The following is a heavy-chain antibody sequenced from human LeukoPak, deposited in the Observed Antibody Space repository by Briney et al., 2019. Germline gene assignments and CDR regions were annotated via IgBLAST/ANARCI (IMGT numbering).Heavy chain of an antibody. CDR2: ISGSGGST. CDR3: AKARLRGNWFDP. CDR1: GFTFSSYA. Sequence: GGSLRLSCAASGFTFSSYAMSWVRQSPGKGLEWVSAISGSGGSTYYADSVKGRFTISRDNSKNTLYLQMNSLRAEDTAVYYCAKARLRGNWFDPWGQGTLVTVSS. J-gene: IGHJ5*02. D-gene: IGHD4-17*01. V-gene: IGHV3-23*01.